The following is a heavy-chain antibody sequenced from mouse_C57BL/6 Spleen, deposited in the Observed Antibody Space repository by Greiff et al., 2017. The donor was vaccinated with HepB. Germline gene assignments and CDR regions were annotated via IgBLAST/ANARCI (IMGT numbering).Heavy chain of an antibody. V-gene: IGHV3-6*01. D-gene: IGHD2-4*01. CDR3: ARDEGYDYDRAWFAY. J-gene: IGHJ3*01. Sequence: EVKLQESGPGLVKPSQSLSLTCSVTGYSITSGYYWNWIRQFPGNKLEWMGYISYDGSNNYNPSLKNRISITRDTSKNQFFLKLNSVTTEDTATYYCARDEGYDYDRAWFAYWGQGTLVTVSA. CDR2: ISYDGSN. CDR1: GYSITSGYY.